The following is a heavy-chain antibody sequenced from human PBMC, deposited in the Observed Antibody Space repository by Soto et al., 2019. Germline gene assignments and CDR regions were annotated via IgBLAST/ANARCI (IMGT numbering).Heavy chain of an antibody. J-gene: IGHJ5*02. CDR2: IYYSGST. CDR1: GGSVSSGSYY. CDR3: ARKPEEGWFDP. Sequence: QVQLQESGPGLVKPSETQSLTCTVSGGSVSSGSYYWSWIRQPPGKGLEWIGYIYYSGSTNYNPSLKSRVTISVDTSKNQFSLKLSSVTAADTAVYYCARKPEEGWFDPWGQGTLVTVSS. V-gene: IGHV4-61*01.